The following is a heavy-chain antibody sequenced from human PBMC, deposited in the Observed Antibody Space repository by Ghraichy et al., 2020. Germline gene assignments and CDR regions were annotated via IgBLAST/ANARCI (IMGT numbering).Heavy chain of an antibody. Sequence: SGPTLVKPTQTLTLTCTFSGFSLSTSGMCVSWIRQPPGKALEWLALIDWDDDKYYSTSLKTRLTISKDTSKNQVVLTMTNMDPVDTATYYCARIITGSGDSSGYYWHSYYYMDVWGKGTTVTVSS. CDR2: IDWDDDK. CDR3: ARIITGSGDSSGYYWHSYYYMDV. D-gene: IGHD3-22*01. V-gene: IGHV2-70*01. J-gene: IGHJ6*03. CDR1: GFSLSTSGMC.